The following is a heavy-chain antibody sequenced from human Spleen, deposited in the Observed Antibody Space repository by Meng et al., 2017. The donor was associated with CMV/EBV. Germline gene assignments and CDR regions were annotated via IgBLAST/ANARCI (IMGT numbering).Heavy chain of an antibody. Sequence: GESLKISCAASGFTFSDYYMYWIRQTPGKGLEWVSHIVSSGSSKDYADSVRGRFTISRDNAKNSLYLQMNSLRAEDTAVYYCARRRDTSHEFWNGSNDAFDIWGQGTVVTVSS. CDR2: IVSSGSSK. V-gene: IGHV3-11*01. CDR3: ARRRDTSHEFWNGSNDAFDI. CDR1: GFTFSDYY. D-gene: IGHD3-3*01. J-gene: IGHJ3*02.